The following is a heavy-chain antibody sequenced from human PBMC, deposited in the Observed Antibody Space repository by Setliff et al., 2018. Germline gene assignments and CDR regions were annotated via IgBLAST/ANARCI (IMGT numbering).Heavy chain of an antibody. Sequence: GESLKISCRGSGYTFSDYRIGWVRQMPGKGLEWMGIIYPGDSDTRYSPSFQGQVTMSADKSINTAYLQWSSLKASDTAMYYCARLGAPASHDAFDIWGQGTMVTVSS. J-gene: IGHJ3*02. D-gene: IGHD6-25*01. CDR1: GYTFSDYR. V-gene: IGHV5-51*01. CDR2: IYPGDSDT. CDR3: ARLGAPASHDAFDI.